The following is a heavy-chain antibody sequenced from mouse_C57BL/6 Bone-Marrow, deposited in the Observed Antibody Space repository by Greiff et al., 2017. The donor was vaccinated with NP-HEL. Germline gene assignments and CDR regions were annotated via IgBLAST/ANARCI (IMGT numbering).Heavy chain of an antibody. CDR3: ARITTVVAPSYWYFDA. V-gene: IGHV1-80*01. CDR2: IYPGDGDT. Sequence: VQLQESGAELVKPGASVKISCKASGYAFSSYWMNWVKQRPGKGLEWIGQIYPGDGDTNYNGKFKGKATLTADKSSSTAYMQLSSLTSEDSAVYFCARITTVVAPSYWYFDAWGTGTTVTVSS. J-gene: IGHJ1*03. CDR1: GYAFSSYW. D-gene: IGHD1-1*01.